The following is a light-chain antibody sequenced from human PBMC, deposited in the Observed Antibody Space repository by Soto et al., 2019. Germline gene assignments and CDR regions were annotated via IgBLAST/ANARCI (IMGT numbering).Light chain of an antibody. J-gene: IGLJ3*02. CDR3: QSYDGSLSGSRV. CDR1: SSNIGAGYD. V-gene: IGLV1-40*01. Sequence: QSVLTQPPSVSGAPGQRVTISCTGSSSNIGAGYDVHWYQQLPGTAPKLLIYGNSNRPSGVPDRFSGSKSGTSASLAITGLQAEDEADYYCQSYDGSLSGSRVFGGRTKLTVL. CDR2: GNS.